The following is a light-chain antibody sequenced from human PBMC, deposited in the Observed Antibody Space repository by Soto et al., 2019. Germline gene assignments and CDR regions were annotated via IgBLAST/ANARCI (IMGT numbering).Light chain of an antibody. CDR3: QQYYTMYT. CDR2: KTS. CDR1: QSIDNW. J-gene: IGKJ2*01. Sequence: DIQMTQSPSTLSASVGDRVTITCRASQSIDNWLAWYQEKPGKAPKLLIYKTSTLASGVPSRFSGSASVTEFTLTLSSLQPDDFATYYCQQYYTMYTFGRGTRLEI. V-gene: IGKV1-5*03.